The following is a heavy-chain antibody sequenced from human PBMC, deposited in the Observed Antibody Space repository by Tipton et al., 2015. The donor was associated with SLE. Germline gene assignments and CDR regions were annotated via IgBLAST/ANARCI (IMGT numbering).Heavy chain of an antibody. CDR3: AKGRQKNYADHAY. Sequence: TLSLTCAVYGGSFSGFYWSWIRQPPGKGLEGIGEINHSGSTNYNPSLKSRVTILVDTSKNQFSLKLTSVTAADTAVYYCAKGRQKNYADHAYWGQGTLVTVSS. CDR2: INHSGST. V-gene: IGHV4-34*01. CDR1: GGSFSGFY. D-gene: IGHD4-17*01. J-gene: IGHJ4*02.